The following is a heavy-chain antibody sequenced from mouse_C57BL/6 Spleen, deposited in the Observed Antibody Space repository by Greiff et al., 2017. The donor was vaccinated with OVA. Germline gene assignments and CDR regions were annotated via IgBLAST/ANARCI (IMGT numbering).Heavy chain of an antibody. CDR3: ARPSITTVVARFDY. V-gene: IGHV1-59*01. CDR1: GYTFTSYW. D-gene: IGHD1-1*01. J-gene: IGHJ2*01. CDR2: IDPSDSYT. Sequence: VQLQQPGAELVRPGTSVKLSCKASGYTFTSYWMHWVKQRPGQGLEWIGVIDPSDSYTNYNPKFKGKATLTVDTSSSTAYLQLSSLTSEDSAVYYCARPSITTVVARFDYWGQGTTLTVSS.